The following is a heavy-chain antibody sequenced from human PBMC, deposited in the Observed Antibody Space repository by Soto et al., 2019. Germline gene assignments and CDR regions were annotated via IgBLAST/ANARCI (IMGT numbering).Heavy chain of an antibody. CDR3: ARGSADTVDSSGFYED. D-gene: IGHD3-22*01. Sequence: SETLSLTCAVYVGSFSGHYWSLIRQPPGKGLEWIGEINHSGGTSYNPSLKSRVTISVDTSKSQFSLKLTSVTAADRAVYYCARGSADTVDSSGFYEDWGQGTTVTLSS. CDR2: INHSGGT. J-gene: IGHJ4*02. CDR1: VGSFSGHY. V-gene: IGHV4-34*01.